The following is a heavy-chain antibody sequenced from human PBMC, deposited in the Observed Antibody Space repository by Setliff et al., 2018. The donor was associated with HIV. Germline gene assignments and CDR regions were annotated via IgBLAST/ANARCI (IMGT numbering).Heavy chain of an antibody. CDR1: GGTSNTYA. CDR3: AGPRGDEAFDV. J-gene: IGHJ3*01. V-gene: IGHV1-69*10. D-gene: IGHD3-10*01. Sequence: SVKVSCKASGGTSNTYAINWVRQAPGQGLEWVGQIIPILDITTYAQKFQGRVTITADESTSTMYMELSSLRSDDTAVYYRAGPRGDEAFDVRGQGTMVTVSS. CDR2: IIPILDIT.